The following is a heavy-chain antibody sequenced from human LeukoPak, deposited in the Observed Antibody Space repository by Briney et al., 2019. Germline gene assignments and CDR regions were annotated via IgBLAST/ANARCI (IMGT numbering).Heavy chain of an antibody. Sequence: GGSLRLSCAASGFTFSDYYMSWIRQAPGKGLEWVSYISSSSSYTNYADSVKGRFTISRDSAKNSLYLQMNSLRAEDTAVYYCARGGGLILRYFDWLFAYYFDYWGQGTLVTVSS. CDR1: GFTFSDYY. J-gene: IGHJ4*02. CDR2: ISSSSSYT. D-gene: IGHD3-9*01. CDR3: ARGGGLILRYFDWLFAYYFDY. V-gene: IGHV3-11*06.